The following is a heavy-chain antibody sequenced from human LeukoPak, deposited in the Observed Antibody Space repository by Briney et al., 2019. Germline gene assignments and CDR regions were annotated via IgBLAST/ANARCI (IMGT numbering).Heavy chain of an antibody. CDR1: GGSISSSSYY. V-gene: IGHV4-39*01. CDR3: AGPRAGYYGAYYMDV. J-gene: IGHJ6*03. CDR2: IYYSGST. Sequence: SETLSLTCTVSGGSISSSSYYWGWIRQPPGKGLERIGSIYYSGSTYYNPSLKSRVTISVHTSKNQFSLKLSSVTAADMAVYYCAGPRAGYYGAYYMDVWRKGTMVTVSS. D-gene: IGHD3-10*01.